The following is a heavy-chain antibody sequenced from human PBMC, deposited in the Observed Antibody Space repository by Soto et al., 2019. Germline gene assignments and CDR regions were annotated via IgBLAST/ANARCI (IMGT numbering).Heavy chain of an antibody. D-gene: IGHD3-9*01. J-gene: IGHJ5*02. CDR1: GGSISGYY. CDR2: IYTSGST. CDR3: ARDDILTGFSNWFDP. V-gene: IGHV4-4*07. Sequence: QVQLQESGPGLVKPSETLSLTCTVSGGSISGYYWSWIRQPAGKGLEWIGRIYTSGSTNYTPSLKRRVSKSVDTSKSQFSLNLSSVTTADTAVYYGARDDILTGFSNWFDPWCQGTLVTVSS.